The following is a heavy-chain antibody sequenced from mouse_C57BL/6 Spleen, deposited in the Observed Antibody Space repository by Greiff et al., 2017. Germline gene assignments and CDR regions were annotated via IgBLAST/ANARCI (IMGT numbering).Heavy chain of an antibody. V-gene: IGHV5-6*01. CDR3: ARPTAQAPYYAMDY. J-gene: IGHJ4*01. CDR1: GFTFSSYG. CDR2: ISSGGSYT. Sequence: EVKLMESGGDLVKPGGSLKLSCAASGFTFSSYGMSWVRQTPDKRLEWVATISSGGSYTYYPDSVKGRFTISRDNAKNTLYLQMSSLKSEATAMYYCARPTAQAPYYAMDYWGQGTSVTVSS. D-gene: IGHD3-2*02.